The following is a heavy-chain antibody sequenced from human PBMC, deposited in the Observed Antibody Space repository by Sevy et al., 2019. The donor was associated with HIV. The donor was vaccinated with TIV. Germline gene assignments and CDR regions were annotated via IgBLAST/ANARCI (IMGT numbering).Heavy chain of an antibody. D-gene: IGHD2-2*01. Sequence: GGSLRLSCAASGFTFSSYAMHWVRQAPGKGLEWVAVISYDGSNKYYADSVKGRFTISRDNSKNTLYLQMNSLRAEATAVYYCARTRCSSTSCGPYYYYGMDVWGQGTTVTVSS. CDR1: GFTFSSYA. CDR2: ISYDGSNK. V-gene: IGHV3-30*04. CDR3: ARTRCSSTSCGPYYYYGMDV. J-gene: IGHJ6*02.